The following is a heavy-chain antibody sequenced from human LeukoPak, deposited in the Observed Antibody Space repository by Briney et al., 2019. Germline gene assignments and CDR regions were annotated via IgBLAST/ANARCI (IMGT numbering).Heavy chain of an antibody. Sequence: GGSMRLSSAASGFTFSSYWMGWVRQAPGKGLEWVSAISGSGGSTYYADSVKGRFTISRDNSKNTLYLQMNSLSAGDTAVYNCAKTRDYDSSGYSTTRYFDYWGQGTLVTVSS. CDR1: GFTFSSYW. J-gene: IGHJ4*02. D-gene: IGHD3-22*01. V-gene: IGHV3-23*01. CDR2: ISGSGGST. CDR3: AKTRDYDSSGYSTTRYFDY.